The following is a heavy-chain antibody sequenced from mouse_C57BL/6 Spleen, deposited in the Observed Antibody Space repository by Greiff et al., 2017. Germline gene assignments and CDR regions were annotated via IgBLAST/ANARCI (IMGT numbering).Heavy chain of an antibody. V-gene: IGHV1-82*01. D-gene: IGHD1-1*01. CDR3: ARKGTVVAPYYAMDY. J-gene: IGHJ4*01. CDR1: GYAFSSSW. Sequence: QVQLQQSGPELVKPGASVKISCKASGYAFSSSWMNWVKQRPGKGLEWIGRIYPGDGDTNYNGKFKGKATLTADKSSSTAYMLLSSLTSEDSAVYFCARKGTVVAPYYAMDYWGQGTSVTVSS. CDR2: IYPGDGDT.